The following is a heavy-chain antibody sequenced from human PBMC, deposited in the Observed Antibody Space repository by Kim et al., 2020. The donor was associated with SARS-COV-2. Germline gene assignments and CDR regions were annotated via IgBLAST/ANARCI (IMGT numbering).Heavy chain of an antibody. D-gene: IGHD3-10*01. CDR1: GYTFTSYA. CDR3: ASGGYYYGSGSYYALSYYYGMDV. J-gene: IGHJ6*02. CDR2: INSGNGNT. Sequence: ASVKVSCKASGYTFTSYAMHWVRQAPGQRREWMGWINSGNGNTKYSQKFQGRVTITRDTSASTAYMELSSLRSEDTAVYYCASGGYYYGSGSYYALSYYYGMDVWGQGTTVTVSS. V-gene: IGHV1-3*01.